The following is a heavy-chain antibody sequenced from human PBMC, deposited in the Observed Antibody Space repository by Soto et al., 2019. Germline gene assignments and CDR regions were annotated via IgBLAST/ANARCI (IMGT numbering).Heavy chain of an antibody. Sequence: WTWIRQSPGKGLEWIGNVYYNGATTYNPSLRSRVAISIDTYEKQFSLKLNSLTAADSATYFCARAGQTVSFFDFWAQGALVAISS. V-gene: IGHV4-59*01. CDR2: VYYNGAT. J-gene: IGHJ1*01. D-gene: IGHD4-17*01. CDR3: ARAGQTVSFFDF.